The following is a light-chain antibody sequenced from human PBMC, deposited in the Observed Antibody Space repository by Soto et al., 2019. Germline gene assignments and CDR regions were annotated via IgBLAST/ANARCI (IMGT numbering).Light chain of an antibody. J-gene: IGKJ3*01. CDR1: QSISNY. V-gene: IGKV1-39*01. Sequence: DIQMTQSPTSLSASVGDRVTITCRASQSISNYLNWYQQRPGKAPMLLIYAASSLQSGVPSRFSGSESGTDFTLTIGSLQPEDVATYYCQQSYSGPLTFGPGTKVDF. CDR3: QQSYSGPLT. CDR2: AAS.